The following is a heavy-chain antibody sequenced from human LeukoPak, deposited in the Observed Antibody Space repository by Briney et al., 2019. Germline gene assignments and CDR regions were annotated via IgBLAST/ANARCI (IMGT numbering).Heavy chain of an antibody. Sequence: GRSLRLSCAASGFTFSSYGMHWVRQAPGKGLEWVAVISYDGSNKYYADSVKGRFTISRDNSKNTLYLQMNSLRAEDTAVYYCAKEDIVVVPAALSYYYYYMDVWGKGTTVTVSS. CDR2: ISYDGSNK. CDR1: GFTFSSYG. J-gene: IGHJ6*03. D-gene: IGHD2-2*01. V-gene: IGHV3-30*18. CDR3: AKEDIVVVPAALSYYYYYMDV.